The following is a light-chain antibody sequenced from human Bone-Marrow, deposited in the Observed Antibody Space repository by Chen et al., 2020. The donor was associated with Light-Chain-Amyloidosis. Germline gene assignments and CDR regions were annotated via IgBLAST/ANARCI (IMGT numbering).Light chain of an antibody. V-gene: IGKV1-33*01. CDR3: QQYDTVPRT. J-gene: IGKJ2*02. CDR1: QAISNY. Sequence: DMQMTQSLSSLSAFVIDRVTITCQASQAISNYLNWYQQKPGRAPDLLIYDASNLEPGVPSSFSGGGSGTHFTFTISSLQPEDIATYYCQQYDTVPRTFGQGTKVEIK. CDR2: DAS.